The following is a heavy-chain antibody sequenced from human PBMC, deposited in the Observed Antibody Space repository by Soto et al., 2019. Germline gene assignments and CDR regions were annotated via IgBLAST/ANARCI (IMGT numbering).Heavy chain of an antibody. CDR2: VKSDGTTT. J-gene: IGHJ5*02. CDR1: GFSISHYW. V-gene: IGHV3-74*03. Sequence: EVQLVESGGGLVQPGGSLRLSCAASGFSISHYWMSWVRQAPGKGLVWVSRVKSDGTTTTYADFAKGRFIISRDNTKNTLYLQMNSLRVEDTAMYHWVRSDGFDPWGHGTLVTVSS. CDR3: VRSDGFDP.